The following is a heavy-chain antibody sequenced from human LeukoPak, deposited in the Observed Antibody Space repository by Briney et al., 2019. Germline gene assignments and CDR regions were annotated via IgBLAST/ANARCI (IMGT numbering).Heavy chain of an antibody. Sequence: GGSLRLSCAASGFTFSSYAMSRVRQAPGKGLEWVSAISGSGGSTYYADSVKGRFTISRDNSKNTLYLQMNSLRAEDTAVYYCAKNTGRVTMMTWGQGTLVTVSS. D-gene: IGHD3-22*01. CDR2: ISGSGGST. CDR3: AKNTGRVTMMT. V-gene: IGHV3-23*01. J-gene: IGHJ4*02. CDR1: GFTFSSYA.